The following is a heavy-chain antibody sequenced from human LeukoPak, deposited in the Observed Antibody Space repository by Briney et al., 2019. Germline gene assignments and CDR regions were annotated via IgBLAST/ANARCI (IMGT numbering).Heavy chain of an antibody. CDR2: INPGGGST. CDR3: AREGKYYDILTGYYPPAYYYYMDV. D-gene: IGHD3-9*01. V-gene: IGHV1-46*01. Sequence: GASVKVSCKASGYTFTDYYIHWVRQAPGQGLEWMGIINPGGGSTSYAQKFEGRVTMTRDMSTTTVYMELSSLRSEDTAVYYCAREGKYYDILTGYYPPAYYYYMDVWGKGTTVTVSS. CDR1: GYTFTDYY. J-gene: IGHJ6*03.